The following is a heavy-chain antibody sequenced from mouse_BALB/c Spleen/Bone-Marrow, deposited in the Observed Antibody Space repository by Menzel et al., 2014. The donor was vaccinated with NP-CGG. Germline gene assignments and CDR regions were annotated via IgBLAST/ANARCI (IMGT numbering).Heavy chain of an antibody. CDR1: GYSFTGYY. J-gene: IGHJ1*01. CDR2: ISCYNGAT. Sequence: LVKTGTSVKISCKASGYSFTGYYIHRVKQTHGQSLEWIGYISCYNGATSYNQKFKGKATFTVDTSSTTAYIQFNSLTSEDSAVYYCARETTATYFDVWGAGTTVTVSS. CDR3: ARETTATYFDV. D-gene: IGHD1-2*01. V-gene: IGHV1S34*01.